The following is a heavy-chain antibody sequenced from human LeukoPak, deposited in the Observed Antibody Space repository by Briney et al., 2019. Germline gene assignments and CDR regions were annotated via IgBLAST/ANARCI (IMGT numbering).Heavy chain of an antibody. D-gene: IGHD2-2*02. CDR2: IRSKTNNYAT. Sequence: GGSLKLSCAASGFTFSGSAMHWVRQASGKGLEWVGHIRSKTNNYATTYTASLKGRFTISRDNSKNTLYLQMNSLRAEDTAVYYCAKDRLRYCSSTSCYIFDYWGQGTLVTVSS. V-gene: IGHV3-73*01. CDR3: AKDRLRYCSSTSCYIFDY. J-gene: IGHJ4*02. CDR1: GFTFSGSA.